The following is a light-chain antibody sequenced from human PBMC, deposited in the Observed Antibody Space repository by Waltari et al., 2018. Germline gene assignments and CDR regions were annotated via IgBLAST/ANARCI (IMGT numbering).Light chain of an antibody. J-gene: IGKJ1*01. CDR2: WAS. CDR3: QQYYSTPYT. V-gene: IGKV4-1*01. Sequence: DIVMTQSPDSLAVSLGERATIYCKSSQSVLYSSNNKNYLAWYQQKPGQPPKLLIYWASTRESGVPDRFSGSGSWTDFTLTITSLQAEDVAVYYCQQYYSTPYTFGQGTKVEIK. CDR1: QSVLYSSNNKNY.